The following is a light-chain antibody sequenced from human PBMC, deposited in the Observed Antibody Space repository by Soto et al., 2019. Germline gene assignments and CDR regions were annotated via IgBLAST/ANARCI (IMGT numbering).Light chain of an antibody. CDR1: QSVDNRY. CDR2: GIS. J-gene: IGKJ2*01. CDR3: QQYSALPHS. V-gene: IGKV3-20*01. Sequence: ESVLTQSPGTLSLSPGERATLSCRASQSVDNRYFAWYQQKPGQAPRLLIYGISNRATGIPDRFSGSGSGKDFTLTISRLDPEDSVVYYCQQYSALPHSFGQGTKLEVK.